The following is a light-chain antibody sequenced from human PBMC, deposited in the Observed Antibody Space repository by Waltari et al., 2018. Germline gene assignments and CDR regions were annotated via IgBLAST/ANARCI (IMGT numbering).Light chain of an antibody. CDR1: SSDVGAYNY. J-gene: IGLJ3*02. V-gene: IGLV2-14*03. Sequence: HSALAQPAPVSGSPGQSITISCTGTSSDVGAYNYVPWYQQHPGKAPRLMIYDVNNRPSGFSNRFSGSKSGNTASLTISGLQAEDEADYYCSSFTRTNSWVFGGGTKVTVL. CDR3: SSFTRTNSWV. CDR2: DVN.